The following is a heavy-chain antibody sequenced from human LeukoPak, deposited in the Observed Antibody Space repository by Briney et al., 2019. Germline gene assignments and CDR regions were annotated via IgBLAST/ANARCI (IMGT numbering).Heavy chain of an antibody. CDR2: MYIGGRI. D-gene: IGHD3-10*01. Sequence: GGSLRLSCAASGFTVSSNYMNRVRQAPGKGLEWVSVMYIGGRIYYADSVKGRFAISRDNSKNTLYLQMNSLRAEDTAVYYCARDLLDTSITDYYFCGMDVWGKGTTVTVSS. CDR3: ARDLLDTSITDYYFCGMDV. CDR1: GFTVSSNY. J-gene: IGHJ6*04. V-gene: IGHV3-53*01.